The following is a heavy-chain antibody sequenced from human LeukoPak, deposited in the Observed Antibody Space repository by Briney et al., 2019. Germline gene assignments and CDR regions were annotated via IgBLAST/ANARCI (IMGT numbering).Heavy chain of an antibody. Sequence: PSETLSLTCAVYGGSFSGYYWSWLRQPPGKGLEWIGEINHSGSTNYNPSLKSRVTISVDTSKNQFSLKLSSVTAADTAVYYCARPQGPYSSSWYVNYWGQGTLVTVSS. J-gene: IGHJ4*02. V-gene: IGHV4-34*01. CDR1: GGSFSGYY. D-gene: IGHD6-13*01. CDR3: ARPQGPYSSSWYVNY. CDR2: INHSGST.